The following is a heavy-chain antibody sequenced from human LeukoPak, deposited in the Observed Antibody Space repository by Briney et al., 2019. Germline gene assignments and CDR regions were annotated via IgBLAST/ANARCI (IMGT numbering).Heavy chain of an antibody. CDR3: ARQWLARGIFDY. CDR1: GFTFSSYG. D-gene: IGHD6-19*01. J-gene: IGHJ4*02. CDR2: IWYDGSNK. Sequence: GGSLGLSCAASGFTFSSYGMHWVRQAPGKGLEWVAVIWYDGSNKYYADSVKGRFTISRDNSKNTLYLQMNSLRAEDTAVYYCARQWLARGIFDYWGQGTLVTVSS. V-gene: IGHV3-33*01.